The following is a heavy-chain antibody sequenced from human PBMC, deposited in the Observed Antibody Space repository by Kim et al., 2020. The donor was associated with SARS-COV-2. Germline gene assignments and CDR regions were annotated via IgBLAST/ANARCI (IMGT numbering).Heavy chain of an antibody. J-gene: IGHJ4*02. V-gene: IGHV3-23*01. Sequence: YCADTGKGRFTISRDNSKNTLYLQMNSLRAEDTAVYYGARPLYGDYAWGYWGQGTLVTVSS. D-gene: IGHD4-17*01. CDR3: ARPLYGDYAWGY.